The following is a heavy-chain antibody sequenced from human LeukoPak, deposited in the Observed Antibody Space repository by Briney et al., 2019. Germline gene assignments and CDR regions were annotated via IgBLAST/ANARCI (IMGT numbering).Heavy chain of an antibody. D-gene: IGHD3-22*01. CDR1: GGSISSSNW. CDR2: IYHSGST. J-gene: IGHJ4*02. V-gene: IGHV4-4*02. Sequence: PSETLSLTCAVSGGSISSSNWWSWVRQPPGKGLEWIGEIYHSGSTNYNPSLKSRVTISVDKSKNQFSLKLSSVTAADTAVYYCARLQPYYYDSSGYPLTFFDYWGQGTLVTVSS. CDR3: ARLQPYYYDSSGYPLTFFDY.